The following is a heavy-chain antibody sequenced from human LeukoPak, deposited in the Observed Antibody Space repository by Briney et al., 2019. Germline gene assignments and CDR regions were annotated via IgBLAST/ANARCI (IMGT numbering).Heavy chain of an antibody. J-gene: IGHJ4*02. D-gene: IGHD3-22*01. Sequence: SETLSLTCAVSGYPISNGYYWGWIRQPPGKGLEWIGSIYYSGNTYDNPSLKSRVTISLDTSKNQFSLRLSSVTASDTAVYYCARHRLFDTTGYYYXFDXXGQGXLVTV. CDR1: GYPISNGYY. V-gene: IGHV4-38-2*01. CDR2: IYYSGNT. CDR3: ARHRLFDTTGYYYXFDX.